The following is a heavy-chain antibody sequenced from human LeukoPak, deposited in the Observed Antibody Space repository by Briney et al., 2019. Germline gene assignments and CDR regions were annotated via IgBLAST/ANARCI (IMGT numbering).Heavy chain of an antibody. CDR3: ARDFTKSKGWGLDP. V-gene: IGHV4-59*01. CDR1: GGSFSSYY. J-gene: IGHJ5*02. CDR2: IYHSGST. D-gene: IGHD3-16*01. Sequence: SETLSLTCTVSGGSFSSYYWRWIRQTPGMGLEWIGYIYHSGSTKYNPSLKSRVTISVDTSTNQFSLKLITVTAADTAVLYCARDFTKSKGWGLDPWGQGTLVTVSS.